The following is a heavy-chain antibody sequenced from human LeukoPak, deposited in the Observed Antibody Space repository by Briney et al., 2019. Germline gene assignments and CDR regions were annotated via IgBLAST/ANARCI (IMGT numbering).Heavy chain of an antibody. J-gene: IGHJ3*02. V-gene: IGHV1-18*01. Sequence: ASVKVSCKASGYTFTSYGITWVRQAPGQGLEWMAWISAYNGNTHFAQNIQGRVTMTTDTSTSTAYMELRSLRSDDTAVYYRARDSGHQPYVFDIWGQGTMVTVSS. CDR1: GYTFTSYG. CDR3: ARDSGHQPYVFDI. CDR2: ISAYNGNT.